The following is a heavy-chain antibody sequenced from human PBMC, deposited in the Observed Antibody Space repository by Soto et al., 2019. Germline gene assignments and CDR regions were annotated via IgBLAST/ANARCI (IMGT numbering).Heavy chain of an antibody. CDR1: GYTFTSYD. CDR2: MNPNSGNT. V-gene: IGHV1-8*01. J-gene: IGHJ4*02. CDR3: ARVVAVADAYYFDY. Sequence: ASVKVSCKASGYTFTSYDINWVRQATGQGLEWMGWMNPNSGNTGYAQKFQGRVTMTRNTSISTAYMELSSLRSEDTAVYYCARVVAVADAYYFDYWGQGTLVTVSS. D-gene: IGHD6-19*01.